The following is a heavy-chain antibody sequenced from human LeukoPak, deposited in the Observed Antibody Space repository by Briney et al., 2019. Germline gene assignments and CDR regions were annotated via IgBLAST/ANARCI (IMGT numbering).Heavy chain of an antibody. CDR3: ARGLSYGDYGPDWYFDL. Sequence: ASVKVSCKASGYTFTSYAISWVRQAPGQGLEWMGGIIPIFGTANYAQKFQGRVTITADESTSTAYMELSSLRSEDTAVYYCARGLSYGDYGPDWYFDLWGRGTLVTVSS. CDR1: GYTFTSYA. D-gene: IGHD4-17*01. CDR2: IIPIFGTA. J-gene: IGHJ2*01. V-gene: IGHV1-69*13.